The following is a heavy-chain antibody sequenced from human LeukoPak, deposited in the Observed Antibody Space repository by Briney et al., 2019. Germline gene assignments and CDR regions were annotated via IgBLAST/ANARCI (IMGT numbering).Heavy chain of an antibody. D-gene: IGHD5-12*01. CDR1: GFTVSSNY. V-gene: IGHV3-11*05. Sequence: GGSLRLSCAASGFTVSSNYMSWVRQAPGKGLEWVSYISATSTYTNYADSVKGRFTISRDNAKNSVYLQINSLRAEDTAVYYCARAGFTGFQNWFDPWGQGTLVTASS. CDR3: ARAGFTGFQNWFDP. J-gene: IGHJ5*02. CDR2: ISATSTYT.